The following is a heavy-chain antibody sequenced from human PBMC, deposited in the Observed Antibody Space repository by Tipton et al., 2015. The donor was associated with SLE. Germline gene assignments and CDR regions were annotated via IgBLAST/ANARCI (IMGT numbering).Heavy chain of an antibody. Sequence: TLSLTCTVSGYSIRSGHCWGWLSHPPGKGLEWIGSIYYSGAPYYSPSLKSRGTITVDTSTNQFSLNLASVTAADTAIYYCARDSHVAVGGSGDFDCWGQGTLVTVSS. D-gene: IGHD6-19*01. CDR1: GYSIRSGHC. CDR3: ARDSHVAVGGSGDFDC. V-gene: IGHV4-38-2*02. CDR2: IYYSGAP. J-gene: IGHJ4*02.